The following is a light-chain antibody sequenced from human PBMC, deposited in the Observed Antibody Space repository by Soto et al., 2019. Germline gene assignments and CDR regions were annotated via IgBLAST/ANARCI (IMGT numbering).Light chain of an antibody. Sequence: EIGFSQSPCTLSLSPGERATLSCRASQSVSSNYLAWFQQKPGQAPRLLIYAASSRATGIPDRFSGSGSGTDFTLTISRLEPEDFAVYYCQQYGSSPQTFGQGTKVDI. J-gene: IGKJ1*01. CDR2: AAS. CDR1: QSVSSNY. CDR3: QQYGSSPQT. V-gene: IGKV3-20*01.